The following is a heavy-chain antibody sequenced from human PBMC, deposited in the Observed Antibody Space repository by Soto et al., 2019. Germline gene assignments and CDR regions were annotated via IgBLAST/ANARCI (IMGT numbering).Heavy chain of an antibody. J-gene: IGHJ3*02. V-gene: IGHV3-33*01. Sequence: GGSLRLSCAASGFIFSPYGTHWVRQAPGKGLEWVALIRNDGSDKYYAESVTGRFTISRDNSKNTVYLQMNSLRAEDTALYFCARAPRMAPFDIWGQGTMVTVSS. CDR3: ARAPRMAPFDI. CDR1: GFIFSPYG. CDR2: IRNDGSDK.